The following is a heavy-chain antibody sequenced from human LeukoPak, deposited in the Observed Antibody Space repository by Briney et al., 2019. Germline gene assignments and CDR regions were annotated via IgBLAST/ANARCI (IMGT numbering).Heavy chain of an antibody. CDR2: IYSGGST. V-gene: IGHV3-66*02. D-gene: IGHD6-13*01. CDR1: GFTVSSYY. Sequence: GGSLRLSCAASGFTVSSYYMSWLRQAPGKGLEWVSVIYSGGSTYYADSVQGRFTIYRDNSKNTLYLQLNSLRAGDMAVYYCSSLAAAGTPLDYWGQGTLVTVSS. CDR3: SSLAAAGTPLDY. J-gene: IGHJ4*02.